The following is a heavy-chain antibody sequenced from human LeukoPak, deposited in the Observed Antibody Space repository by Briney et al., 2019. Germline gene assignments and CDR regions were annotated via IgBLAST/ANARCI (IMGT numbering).Heavy chain of an antibody. J-gene: IGHJ3*02. V-gene: IGHV3-48*01. CDR2: FSTSSGTI. Sequence: GGSLRLSCAASGFTLSSYSMNWDRQAPGKGLEWISYFSTSSGTISYADSVKGRFTISRDNAKNSLYLQMNSLRGEDTAVYYCVRDSIYAFDMWGQGTMVTVSS. D-gene: IGHD2-2*01. CDR3: VRDSIYAFDM. CDR1: GFTLSSYS.